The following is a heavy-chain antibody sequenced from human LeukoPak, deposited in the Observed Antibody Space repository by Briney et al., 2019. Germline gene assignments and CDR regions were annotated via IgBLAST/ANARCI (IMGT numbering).Heavy chain of an antibody. D-gene: IGHD3-10*01. V-gene: IGHV3-30*18. CDR3: AKDVFLWFGEPLGGFDY. CDR1: GFSFRSYG. Sequence: GGSLRLSCAASGFSFRSYGMHWVRQAPGKGLEWVAVISYDGSNKYYADSVKGRFTISRDNSKNTLYLQMNSLRTEDTAVYYCAKDVFLWFGEPLGGFDYWGQGTLVTVSS. CDR2: ISYDGSNK. J-gene: IGHJ4*02.